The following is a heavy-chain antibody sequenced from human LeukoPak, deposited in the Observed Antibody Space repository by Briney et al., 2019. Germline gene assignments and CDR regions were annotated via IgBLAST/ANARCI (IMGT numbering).Heavy chain of an antibody. CDR1: GFTFSSYA. Sequence: GGSLRLSCAASGFTFSSYAMSWVRQAPGKGLEWVSAISGGGGSTYYADSVKGRFTISRDSSKNTLYLQMNSLRAEDMAVYYCAKGAYDYIEMGYFDYWGQGTLVTVSS. CDR3: AKGAYDYIEMGYFDY. V-gene: IGHV3-23*01. CDR2: ISGGGGST. J-gene: IGHJ4*02. D-gene: IGHD5-12*01.